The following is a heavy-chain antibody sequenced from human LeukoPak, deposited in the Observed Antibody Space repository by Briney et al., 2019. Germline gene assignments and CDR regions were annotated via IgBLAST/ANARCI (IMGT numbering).Heavy chain of an antibody. V-gene: IGHV1-24*01. CDR2: FDPEDGET. CDR3: ATDHLYRRFFDY. Sequence: ASVKVSCKVSGYTLTGLSIHWVRQAPGKGLEWMGGFDPEDGETIYAQKFQGRVTMTEDTSTDTAYMELSSLRSEDTAVHYCATDHLYRRFFDYWGQGTLVTVSS. D-gene: IGHD5-24*01. J-gene: IGHJ4*02. CDR1: GYTLTGLS.